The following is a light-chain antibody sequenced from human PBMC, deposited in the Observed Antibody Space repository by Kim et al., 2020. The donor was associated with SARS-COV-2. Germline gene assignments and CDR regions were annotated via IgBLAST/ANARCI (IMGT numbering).Light chain of an antibody. J-gene: IGLJ2*01. V-gene: IGLV3-25*03. CDR1: ALAKQF. Sequence: SYELTQPPSVSLSPGQTARITCSGDALAKQFAYWYQLRPGQAPVLAIYKDTERPSGIPERFSGSTSGTTVTLTMSGVQAEDEADYYCQSADTTGTSVLFGGGTKLTVL. CDR3: QSADTTGTSVL. CDR2: KDT.